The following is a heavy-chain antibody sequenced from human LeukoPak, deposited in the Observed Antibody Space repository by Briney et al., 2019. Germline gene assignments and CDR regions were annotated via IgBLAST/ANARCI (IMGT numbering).Heavy chain of an antibody. CDR2: IYYSGST. V-gene: IGHV4-30-4*07. J-gene: IGHJ3*02. D-gene: IGHD3-10*01. CDR1: GGSISSGGYS. Sequence: SETLSLTCAVSGGSISSGGYSWSWIRRTPGKGLEWIGYIYYSGSTYYNPSLKSRVTISVDKSKNQFSLKLSSVTAADTAVYYCARARITMVRGVGCDAFDIWGQGTMVTVSS. CDR3: ARARITMVRGVGCDAFDI.